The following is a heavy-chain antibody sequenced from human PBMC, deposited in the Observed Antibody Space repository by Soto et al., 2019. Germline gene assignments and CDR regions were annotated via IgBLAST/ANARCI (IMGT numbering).Heavy chain of an antibody. D-gene: IGHD4-17*01. Sequence: QLQLHESGPGLVKPSETLSLTCTVSGGSISSSSYYWGWIRQPPGKGLEWIGSIYYSGTTYYKPSVKSRVTRAGDTAKEQFSLKLSAVTAADTAVFYCARQAAYGDYPRYFDLWGRGTLVTVSS. CDR2: IYYSGTT. CDR3: ARQAAYGDYPRYFDL. V-gene: IGHV4-39*01. CDR1: GGSISSSSYY. J-gene: IGHJ2*01.